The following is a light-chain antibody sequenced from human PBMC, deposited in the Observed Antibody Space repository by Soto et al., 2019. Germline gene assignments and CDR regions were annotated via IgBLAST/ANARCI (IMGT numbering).Light chain of an antibody. CDR3: QQYHNWPLT. V-gene: IGKV3-15*01. CDR1: QSISSN. J-gene: IGKJ4*01. Sequence: EIVLTQSPATLSVSPGERATLSCRASQSISSNLAWYQQKPGQVPRLLIYEASTRAAGIPTGFSGSGSGTEFTLTIGSLQSEDFAIYYGQQYHNWPLTLGGGTKVEIK. CDR2: EAS.